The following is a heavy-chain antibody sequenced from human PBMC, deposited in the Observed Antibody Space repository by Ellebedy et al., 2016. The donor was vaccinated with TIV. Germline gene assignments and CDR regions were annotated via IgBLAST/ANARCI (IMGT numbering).Heavy chain of an antibody. CDR2: ISGDGGST. CDR1: GFTFDDYA. D-gene: IGHD3-10*01. J-gene: IGHJ4*02. V-gene: IGHV3-43*02. CDR3: AKDRDYYGSGTSFDY. Sequence: PGGSLRLSCAASGFTFDDYAMHWVRQAPGKGLEWVSLISGDGGSTYYADSVKGRFTISRDNSKNSLYLQMNSLRTEDTALYYCAKDRDYYGSGTSFDYWGQGTLVTVSS.